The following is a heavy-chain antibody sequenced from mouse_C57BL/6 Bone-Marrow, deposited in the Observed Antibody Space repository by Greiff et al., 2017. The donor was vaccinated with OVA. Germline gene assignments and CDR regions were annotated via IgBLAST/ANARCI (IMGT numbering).Heavy chain of an antibody. CDR3: ARGDYSPFAY. V-gene: IGHV1-26*01. D-gene: IGHD2-13*01. J-gene: IGHJ3*01. Sequence: VQLQQSGPELVKPGASVKISCTASGYTFTDYYMNWVKQSPGKSLEWIGDINPNNGGTCYNQKVKGKATLTVDKSSSTAYMELRSLTSEDAAVYYCARGDYSPFAYWGQGTLVTVSA. CDR2: INPNNGGT. CDR1: GYTFTDYY.